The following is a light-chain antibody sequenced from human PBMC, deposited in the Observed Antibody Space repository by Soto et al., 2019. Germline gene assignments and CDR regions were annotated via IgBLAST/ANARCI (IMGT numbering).Light chain of an antibody. CDR3: EAWDGSLNVVL. CDR2: SYN. J-gene: IGLJ2*01. CDR1: NSNIGTNT. Sequence: QSVLTQPASASGTPGQRVTISCSGGNSNIGTNTVNWYQHLPGSAPKLLIYSYNQKPSGGPDRFSGSKSGTSASLAISGLQPDDEADYYCEAWDGSLNVVLFGGGTKLTVL. V-gene: IGLV1-44*01.